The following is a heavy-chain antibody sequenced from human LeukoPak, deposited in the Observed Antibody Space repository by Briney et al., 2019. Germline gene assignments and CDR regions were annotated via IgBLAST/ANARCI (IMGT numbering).Heavy chain of an antibody. J-gene: IGHJ6*02. CDR2: IDKDGRKA. CDR3: ATWAFYHSLDV. Sequence: GGSLRLSCAASGFTLDAFAMHWVRQAPGKGLEWVSLIDKDGRKAYYADSVKGRFTISRDNSKNSLYLQMNSLRTEDTALYYCATWAFYHSLDVWGRGATVIVSS. D-gene: IGHD1-26*01. V-gene: IGHV3-43*02. CDR1: GFTLDAFA.